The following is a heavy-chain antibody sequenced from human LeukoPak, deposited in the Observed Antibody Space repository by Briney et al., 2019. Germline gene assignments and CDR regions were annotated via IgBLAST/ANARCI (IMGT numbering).Heavy chain of an antibody. Sequence: GGSLRLSCAASGFTFSSYSMNWVRQAPGKGLEWVSSISSSSSYIYYADSVKGRFTISRDNSKNTLYLQMNSLRAEDTAVYYCANIQMHDYWGQGTLVTVSS. CDR3: ANIQMHDY. J-gene: IGHJ4*02. CDR1: GFTFSSYS. V-gene: IGHV3-21*01. CDR2: ISSSSSYI. D-gene: IGHD1-1*01.